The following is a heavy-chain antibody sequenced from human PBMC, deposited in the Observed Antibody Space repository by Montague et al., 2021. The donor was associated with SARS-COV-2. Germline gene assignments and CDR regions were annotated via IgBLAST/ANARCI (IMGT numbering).Heavy chain of an antibody. Sequence: SETLSLTCTVSGGSISSYFWSWIRQPPGKGLEWIWYIHYSGSTNYNPSLTSRVTMSVDTSTNQSSLKLRSVTAADTAVYYCARAGDSSSWYWFDPWGQGTLVTVSS. CDR2: IHYSGST. V-gene: IGHV4-59*13. CDR1: GGSISSYF. J-gene: IGHJ5*02. CDR3: ARAGDSSSWYWFDP. D-gene: IGHD6-13*01.